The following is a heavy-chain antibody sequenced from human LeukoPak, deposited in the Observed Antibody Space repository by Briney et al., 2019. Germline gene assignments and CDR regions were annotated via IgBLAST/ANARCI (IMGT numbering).Heavy chain of an antibody. V-gene: IGHV3-48*03. CDR3: AGARWVGYDLAY. Sequence: GGSLRLSCAASGFTFSSYEMNWVRQAPGKGLEWVSYISSSGSTIYYADSVKGRFTISRDNAKNPLYLQMNSLRAEDTAVYYCAGARWVGYDLAYWGQGTLVTVSS. J-gene: IGHJ4*02. D-gene: IGHD5-12*01. CDR1: GFTFSSYE. CDR2: ISSSGSTI.